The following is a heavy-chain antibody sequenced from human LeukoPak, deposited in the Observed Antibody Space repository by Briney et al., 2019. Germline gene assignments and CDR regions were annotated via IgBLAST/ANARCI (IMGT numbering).Heavy chain of an antibody. CDR3: ARQFPDCSSTSCYHLFDY. CDR1: GYSFTSYW. D-gene: IGHD2-2*01. CDR2: IYPGDSDT. Sequence: GESLKISCKGSGYSFTSYWIGWVRQMPGKGLEWMGIIYPGDSDTRYSPSFQGQVTISADKSISTAYLQWSSLKASDTAMYYCARQFPDCSSTSCYHLFDYWGQGTLVTVSS. V-gene: IGHV5-51*01. J-gene: IGHJ4*02.